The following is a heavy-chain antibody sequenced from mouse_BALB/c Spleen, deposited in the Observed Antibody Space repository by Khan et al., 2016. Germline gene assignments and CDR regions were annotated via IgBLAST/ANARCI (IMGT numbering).Heavy chain of an antibody. V-gene: IGHV1-12*01. CDR1: GYTFTSYN. D-gene: IGHD2-14*01. J-gene: IGHJ2*01. Sequence: QVQLQQPGAELVKPGVSVKMSCKASGYTFTSYNMHWVKQTPGQGLEWIGAIYPGNGDTSYNQKFKGKATLTADKSSSTAYMQLSSLKSEDSAVSNCEREGNYFDYWGQGTTLTVSS. CDR3: EREGNYFDY. CDR2: IYPGNGDT.